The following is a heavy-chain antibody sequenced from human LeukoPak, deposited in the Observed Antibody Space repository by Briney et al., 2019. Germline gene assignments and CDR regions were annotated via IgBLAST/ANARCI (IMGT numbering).Heavy chain of an antibody. D-gene: IGHD6-13*01. J-gene: IGHJ4*02. V-gene: IGHV3-43*01. CDR2: ISWDGSIT. CDR3: ARVVAAALNYDY. Sequence: PGGSLRLSCVASGFTFDDYTMHWVRQAPGKGLEWVSVISWDGSITSYADSVKGRFTISRDNAKNSLYLQMNSLRAEDTAVYYCARVVAAALNYDYWGQGTLVTVSS. CDR1: GFTFDDYT.